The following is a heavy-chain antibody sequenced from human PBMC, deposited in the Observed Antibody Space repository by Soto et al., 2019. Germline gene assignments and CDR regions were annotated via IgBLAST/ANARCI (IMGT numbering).Heavy chain of an antibody. D-gene: IGHD3-10*01. V-gene: IGHV4-59*08. CDR1: GGSIRSYY. CDR2: IYYSGST. CDR3: ARHGTGGSGSYYDYYYYGMDA. Sequence: PSETLSLTCTVSGGSIRSYYWSWIRQPPGKGLEWIGYIYYSGSTNYNPSLKSRVTISVDTSENQFSLKLSSVAAADTAVYYCARHGTGGSGSYYDYYYYGMDAWGQGTTVT. J-gene: IGHJ6*02.